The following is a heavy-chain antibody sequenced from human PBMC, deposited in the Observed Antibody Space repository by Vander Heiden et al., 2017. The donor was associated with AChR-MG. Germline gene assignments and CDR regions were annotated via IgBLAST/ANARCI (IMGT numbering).Heavy chain of an antibody. CDR1: GYSFTSYW. CDR3: AREPVITSPDYYYYYGMDV. J-gene: IGHJ6*02. V-gene: IGHV5-51*01. CDR2: IYPGDSDT. Sequence: EVQLVQSGAEVKKPGESLKISCKGSGYSFTSYWIGWVRQMPGKGLEWMGIIYPGDSDTRYSPSFQGQVTISADKSISTAYLQWSSLKASDTAMYYCAREPVITSPDYYYYYGMDVWGQGTTVTVSS. D-gene: IGHD3-22*01.